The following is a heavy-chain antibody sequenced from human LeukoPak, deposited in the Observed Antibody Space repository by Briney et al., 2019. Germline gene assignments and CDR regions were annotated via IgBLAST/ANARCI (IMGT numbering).Heavy chain of an antibody. CDR1: GFIVSDTY. CDR3: ARDPITSRTYYFDS. D-gene: IGHD1-20*01. CDR2: IYTGGFT. J-gene: IGHJ4*02. Sequence: GGSLRLSCAASGFIVSDTYISWVRQAPGKGLEWLCVIYTGGFTYYADSVKGRFTISRDNSKNTVYLQMHSLRAEDTAIYSCARDPITSRTYYFDSWGLGTLVTVSS. V-gene: IGHV3-53*01.